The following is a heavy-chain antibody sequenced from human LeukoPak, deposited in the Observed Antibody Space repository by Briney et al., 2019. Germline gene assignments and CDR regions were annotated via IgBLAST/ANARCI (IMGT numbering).Heavy chain of an antibody. CDR1: GYTFTGYY. CDR2: INPNSGGT. V-gene: IGHV1-2*02. Sequence: ASVKVSCKASGYTFTGYYMHWVRQAPGQGLEWMGWINPNSGGTNYAQRFQGRVTMTRDTSISTAYMELSSLRSDDTAVYYCARGPPGVLRFLDWNSPLDYWGQGTLVTVSS. D-gene: IGHD3-3*01. J-gene: IGHJ4*02. CDR3: ARGPPGVLRFLDWNSPLDY.